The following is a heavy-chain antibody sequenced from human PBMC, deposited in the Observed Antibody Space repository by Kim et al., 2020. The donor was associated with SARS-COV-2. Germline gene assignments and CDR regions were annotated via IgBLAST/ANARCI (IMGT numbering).Heavy chain of an antibody. D-gene: IGHD6-19*01. J-gene: IGHJ6*02. Sequence: SLKSRVTISVDTSKNQFSLKLSSVTAADTAVYYCARDSDSSGWYTFYGMDVWGQGTTVTVSS. CDR3: ARDSDSSGWYTFYGMDV. V-gene: IGHV4-39*07.